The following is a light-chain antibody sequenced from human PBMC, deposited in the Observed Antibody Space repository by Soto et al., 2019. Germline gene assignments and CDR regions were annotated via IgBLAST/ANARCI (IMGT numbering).Light chain of an antibody. J-gene: IGKJ2*01. V-gene: IGKV3-20*01. CDR1: QSVSSSY. CDR2: GAS. Sequence: EIVLTQSPGTLSLSPGERATLSCRASQSVSSSYLAWYQQKPGQAPRLLIYGASSRATGIPDRFSGSGSGTDFTLTISRLEPEDFVVFYCQQYGLSPGTFGQGTKLEIK. CDR3: QQYGLSPGT.